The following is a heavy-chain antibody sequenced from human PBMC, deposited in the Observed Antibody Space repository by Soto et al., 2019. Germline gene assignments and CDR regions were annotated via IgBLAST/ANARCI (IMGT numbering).Heavy chain of an antibody. J-gene: IGHJ5*02. D-gene: IGHD2-15*01. CDR2: IYYSGST. V-gene: IGHV4-31*03. CDR3: ARGWSDSEESWFDP. Sequence: PSETLSLTCTVSGGSISSGGYYWSWLRQHPGKGLEWIGYIYYSGSTYYNPSLKSRVTISVDTSKNQFSLKLSSVTAADTAVYYCARGWSDSEESWFDPWGQGTLVTVSS. CDR1: GGSISSGGYY.